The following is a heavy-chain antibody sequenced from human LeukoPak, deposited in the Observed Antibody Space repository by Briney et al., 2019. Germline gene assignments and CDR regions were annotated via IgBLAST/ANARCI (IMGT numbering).Heavy chain of an antibody. Sequence: ASVKVSCKASGYTFTSYGISWVRQAPGQGLEWMGWINPSSDGTNYAQKFQGRVTLTRDTSISTAYMELSRLRSDDTAVYYCARDGSLDYWGQGTLVTVSS. CDR3: ARDGSLDY. V-gene: IGHV1-2*02. CDR1: GYTFTSYG. D-gene: IGHD1-1*01. J-gene: IGHJ4*02. CDR2: INPSSDGT.